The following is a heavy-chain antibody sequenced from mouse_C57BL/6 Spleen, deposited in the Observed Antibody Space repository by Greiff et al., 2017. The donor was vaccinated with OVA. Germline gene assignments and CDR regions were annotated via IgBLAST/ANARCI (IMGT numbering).Heavy chain of an antibody. CDR1: GYAFSSSW. Sequence: VQLQQSGPELVKPGASVKISCKASGYAFSSSWMNWVKQRPGKGLEWIGRIYPGDGDTNYNGKFKGKATLTADKSSSTAYMQLSSLTSEDSAVYFCARWLLREGAMDYWGQGTSVTVSS. CDR3: ARWLLREGAMDY. CDR2: IYPGDGDT. D-gene: IGHD2-3*01. J-gene: IGHJ4*01. V-gene: IGHV1-82*01.